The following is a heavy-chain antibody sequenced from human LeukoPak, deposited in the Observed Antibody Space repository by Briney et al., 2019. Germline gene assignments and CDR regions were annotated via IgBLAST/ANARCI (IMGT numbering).Heavy chain of an antibody. J-gene: IGHJ4*02. CDR3: ARGYRSGYYPG. D-gene: IGHD3-22*01. Sequence: SETLSLTCGVYGGSFSGYFWNWIRQSPGKGLEWIGEINHSGSTNYNPSLKSRVTISVDTSKNQFSLKLSSVTAADTAVYYCARGYRSGYYPGWGQGTLVTVSS. CDR1: GGSFSGYF. CDR2: INHSGST. V-gene: IGHV4-34*01.